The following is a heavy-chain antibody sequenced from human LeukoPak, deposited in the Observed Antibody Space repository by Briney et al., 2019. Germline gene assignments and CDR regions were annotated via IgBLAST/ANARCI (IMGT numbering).Heavy chain of an antibody. CDR2: IWYDGSNK. J-gene: IGHJ6*03. CDR1: DFTFTSYG. V-gene: IGHV3-33*01. Sequence: GGSLRLSCAASDFTFTSYGMHWVRQAPGKGLEWVAVIWYDGSNKDYADSVKGRFTISRDNSENTLYLQMNSLRAEDTAVYYCARDPSNYYMDVWGKGTTVTVSS. CDR3: ARDPSNYYMDV.